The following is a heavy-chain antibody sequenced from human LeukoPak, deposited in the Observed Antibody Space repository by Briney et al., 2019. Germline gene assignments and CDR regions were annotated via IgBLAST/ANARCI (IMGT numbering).Heavy chain of an antibody. CDR3: ARVGVDYGDYDFDY. Sequence: GGSLRLSCAASGFTFSSYAMHWVRQAPGKGLEWVAVISYVGSNEYYADSVKGRFTISRDNSKNTLYLQMNSLRAEDTAVYYCARVGVDYGDYDFDYWGQGTLVTVSS. D-gene: IGHD4-17*01. CDR2: ISYVGSNE. V-gene: IGHV3-30*04. CDR1: GFTFSSYA. J-gene: IGHJ4*02.